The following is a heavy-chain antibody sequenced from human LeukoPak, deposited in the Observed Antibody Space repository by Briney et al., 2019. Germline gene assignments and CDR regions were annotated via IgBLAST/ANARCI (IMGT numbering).Heavy chain of an antibody. CDR1: GFIFSNYA. J-gene: IGHJ4*02. CDR2: ISSSSSYI. CDR3: ARGGWGKKPDFDY. D-gene: IGHD3-16*01. V-gene: IGHV3-21*01. Sequence: GGSLRLSCAASGFIFSNYAMNWVRQAPGKGLEWVSSISSSSSYIYYADPVKGRFTISRDNAKNSLYLQMNSLRAEDTAVYYCARGGWGKKPDFDYWGQGTLVTVSS.